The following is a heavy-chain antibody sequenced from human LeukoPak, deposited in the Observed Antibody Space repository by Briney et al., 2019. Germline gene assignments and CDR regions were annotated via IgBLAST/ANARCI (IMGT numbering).Heavy chain of an antibody. Sequence: GGSLRLSCVGSRFTFSNAWMSWVSQAPGKGMEWDGRIKSNVNGGTIDYAPPVKGRFIISRDDSKDTLYLHMSSLKIEDTAVYYCTTWDYVDYWGQGTVVTVSS. D-gene: IGHD1-26*01. J-gene: IGHJ4*02. CDR3: TTWDYVDY. CDR2: IKSNVNGGTI. V-gene: IGHV3-15*01. CDR1: RFTFSNAW.